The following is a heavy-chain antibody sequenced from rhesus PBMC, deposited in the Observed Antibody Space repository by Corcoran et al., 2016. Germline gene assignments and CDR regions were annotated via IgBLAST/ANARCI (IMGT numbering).Heavy chain of an antibody. CDR1: GYTLTAHS. CDR3: ARDSEYTFFDY. J-gene: IGHJ4*01. CDR2: ISPGNGNT. V-gene: IGHV1-200*01. Sequence: QVQLVQSGAEVKKPGASVKLSCKTSGYTLTAHSINWVRQAPGQGLEWMVLISPGNGNTGYAQKFQGRLTLTRDTSTTTVYMELGSLRSEDTAVYYCARDSEYTFFDYWGQGVLVTVSS. D-gene: IGHD6-25*01.